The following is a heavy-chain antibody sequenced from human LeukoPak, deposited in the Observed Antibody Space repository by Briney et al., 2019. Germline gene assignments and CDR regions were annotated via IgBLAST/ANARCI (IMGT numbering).Heavy chain of an antibody. J-gene: IGHJ4*02. CDR2: IYTSGST. D-gene: IGHD3-10*01. Sequence: PSQTLSLTCTVSGGSISSGSYYWSWIRQPAGKGLEWIGRIYTSGSTNYNPSLKSRVTISVDTSKNQFSLKLSSVTAADTAVYYCARSMVRGDTPMDYWGQGTLVTVSS. V-gene: IGHV4-61*02. CDR3: ARSMVRGDTPMDY. CDR1: GGSISSGSYY.